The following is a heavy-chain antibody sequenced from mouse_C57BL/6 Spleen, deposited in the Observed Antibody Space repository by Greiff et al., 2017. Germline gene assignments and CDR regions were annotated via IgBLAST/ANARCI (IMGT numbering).Heavy chain of an antibody. CDR3: AVDMDY. CDR1: GYTFTSYW. V-gene: IGHV1-7*01. Sequence: VKLQQSGAELAKPGASVKLSCKASGYTFTSYWMHWVKQRPGQGLEWIGYINPSSGSTKYNQKFKDKATLTAAKSSSTAYMQLSSLTYEDSAVYYCAVDMDYWGQGTSVTVSS. CDR2: INPSSGST. J-gene: IGHJ4*01.